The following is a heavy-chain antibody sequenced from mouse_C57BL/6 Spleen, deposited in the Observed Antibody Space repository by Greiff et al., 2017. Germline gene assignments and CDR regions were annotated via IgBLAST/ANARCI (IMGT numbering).Heavy chain of an antibody. V-gene: IGHV5-17*01. Sequence: VKLMESGGGLVKPGGSLKLSCAASGFTFSDYGMHWVRQAPEKGLEWVAYISSGSSTIYYADTVKGRFTISRDNAKNTLFLQMTSLRSEDTAMYYCARPGDDGGDYAMDYWGQGTSVTVSS. CDR3: ARPGDDGGDYAMDY. CDR1: GFTFSDYG. D-gene: IGHD2-12*01. CDR2: ISSGSSTI. J-gene: IGHJ4*01.